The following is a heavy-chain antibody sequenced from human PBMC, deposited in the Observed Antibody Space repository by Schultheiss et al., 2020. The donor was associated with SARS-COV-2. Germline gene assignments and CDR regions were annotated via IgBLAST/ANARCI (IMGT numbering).Heavy chain of an antibody. CDR2: INHSGST. D-gene: IGHD5-18*01. CDR3: ASVPGYGYEGLYYFDY. CDR1: GGSFSGYY. J-gene: IGHJ4*02. Sequence: SETLSLTCAVYGGSFSGYYWSWIRQPPGKGLEWIGEINHSGSTNYNPSLKSRVTVSVDTSKNQFSLKLSSVSAADTAVYYCASVPGYGYEGLYYFDYWGQGTLVTVSS. V-gene: IGHV4-34*01.